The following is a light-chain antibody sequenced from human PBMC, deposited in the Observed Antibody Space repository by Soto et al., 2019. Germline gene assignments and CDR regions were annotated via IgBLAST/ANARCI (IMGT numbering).Light chain of an antibody. CDR2: EVS. Sequence: ALTPPACVSGSPGQAITISCTGSSSDVGGYNYVSWYQQYPGKAPSLMIYEVSNRPSGVSDRFSGSKSGNTASLTISGLQAEDEADYYCSSYTSSYIYVFGTGTKVTVL. J-gene: IGLJ1*01. CDR3: SSYTSSYIYV. V-gene: IGLV2-14*01. CDR1: SSDVGGYNY.